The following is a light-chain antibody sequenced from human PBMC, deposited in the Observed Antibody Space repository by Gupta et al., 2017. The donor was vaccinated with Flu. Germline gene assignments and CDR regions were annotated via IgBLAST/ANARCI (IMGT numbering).Light chain of an antibody. CDR1: QSVSHN. Sequence: EIVMTPAPDTLSLSPGEGVTLSCRASQSVSHNLAWYQQRPGQAPRLVLYGASMRATDIADRFSGGGSGTEFSLTISSLQSEDFATYYCQQYHERPWTFGQGTRVEI. J-gene: IGKJ1*01. V-gene: IGKV3-15*01. CDR2: GAS. CDR3: QQYHERPWT.